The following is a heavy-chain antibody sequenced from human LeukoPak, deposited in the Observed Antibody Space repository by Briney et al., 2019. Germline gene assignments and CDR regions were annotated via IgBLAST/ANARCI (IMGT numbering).Heavy chain of an antibody. CDR3: ASIVVVSEDPPD. CDR1: GFTFSSYS. V-gene: IGHV3-21*01. J-gene: IGHJ4*02. CDR2: ISSSSSYI. D-gene: IGHD3-22*01. Sequence: PGGSLRLSCAASGFTFSSYSMNWVRQAPGKGLEWVSSISSSSSYIYYADSAKGRFTISRDNAKNSLYLQMNSLRAEDTAVYYCASIVVVSEDPPDWGQGTLVTVSS.